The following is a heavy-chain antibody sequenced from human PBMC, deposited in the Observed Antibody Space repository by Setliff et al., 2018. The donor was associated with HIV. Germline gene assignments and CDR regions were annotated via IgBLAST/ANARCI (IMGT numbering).Heavy chain of an antibody. Sequence: ASVKVSCKAPGYTLTSYDINWVRQATGQGLEWMGWMNPNSGDTGYAQKFQDRVTMTRNTSISTAYMELSSLRFEDTAVYYCARGRSLVRGSGSPEYYYMDVWGKGTTVTVSS. V-gene: IGHV1-8*02. CDR1: GYTLTSYD. CDR2: MNPNSGDT. D-gene: IGHD3-10*01. CDR3: ARGRSLVRGSGSPEYYYMDV. J-gene: IGHJ6*03.